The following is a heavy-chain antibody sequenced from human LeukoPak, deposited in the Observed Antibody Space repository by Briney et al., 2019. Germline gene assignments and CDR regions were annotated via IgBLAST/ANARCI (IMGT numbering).Heavy chain of an antibody. J-gene: IGHJ4*02. CDR1: GFTFSSYA. V-gene: IGHV3-23*01. D-gene: IGHD4-23*01. CDR2: ISGSGGST. Sequence: GGSLRLSCAASGFTFSSYAMSWVRQAPGKGLEWVSAISGSGGSTYYADSVKGRFTISRDNSKSTLYLQTNNLRAEGTALYYCAKERGHSKPFDYWGQGTLVTVSS. CDR3: AKERGHSKPFDY.